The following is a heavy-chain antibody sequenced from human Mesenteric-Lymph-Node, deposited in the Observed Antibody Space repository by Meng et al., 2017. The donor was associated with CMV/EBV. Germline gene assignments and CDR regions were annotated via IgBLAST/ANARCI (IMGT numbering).Heavy chain of an antibody. CDR3: ARGGSGWYVVYYYGMDV. CDR1: GFTFSSYA. Sequence: GESLKISCAASGFTFSSYAMSWVRQAPGKGLEWVANIKQDGSEKYYMDSVKGRFTISRDNAKNSLYLQMNSLRAEDTAVYYCARGGSGWYVVYYYGMDVWGQGTTVTVSS. J-gene: IGHJ6*02. CDR2: IKQDGSEK. D-gene: IGHD6-19*01. V-gene: IGHV3-7*01.